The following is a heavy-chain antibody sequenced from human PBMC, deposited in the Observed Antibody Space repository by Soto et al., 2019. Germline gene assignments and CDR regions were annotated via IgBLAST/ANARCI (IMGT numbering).Heavy chain of an antibody. CDR3: ARPGRFLLYLDWLTLDV. CDR2: IYYSGST. J-gene: IGHJ6*02. D-gene: IGHD3-9*01. V-gene: IGHV4-39*01. Sequence: PSETLSLTCTVSGGSISSSSYYWGWIRQPPGKGLEWIGSIYYSGSTYYNPSLKSRVTISVDTSKNQFSLKLSSVTAADTAVYYCARPGRFLLYLDWLTLDVWCQGTTVTGSS. CDR1: GGSISSSSYY.